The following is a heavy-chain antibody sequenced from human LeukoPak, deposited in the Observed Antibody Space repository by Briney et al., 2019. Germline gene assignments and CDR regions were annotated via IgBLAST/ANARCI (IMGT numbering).Heavy chain of an antibody. CDR2: ISGSGGST. V-gene: IGHV3-23*01. CDR3: ARAGPIYYDSSGYHRYNWFDP. Sequence: PGGSLRLSCAASGFTFSSYGMHWVRQAPGKGLEWVSAISGSGGSTYYADSVKGRFTISRDNSKNTLYLQMNSLRAEDTAVYYCARAGPIYYDSSGYHRYNWFDPWGQGTLVTVSS. J-gene: IGHJ5*02. D-gene: IGHD3-22*01. CDR1: GFTFSSYG.